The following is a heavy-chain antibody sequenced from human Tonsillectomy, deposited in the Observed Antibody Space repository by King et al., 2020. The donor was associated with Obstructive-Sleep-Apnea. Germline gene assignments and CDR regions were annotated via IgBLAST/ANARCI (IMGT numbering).Heavy chain of an antibody. CDR1: GFTFSSYS. CDR3: ARDSSGYSP. D-gene: IGHD3-22*01. J-gene: IGHJ5*02. V-gene: IGHV3-48*04. Sequence: VQLVESGGGLVQPGGSLRLSCAASGFTFSSYSMNWVRQAPGKGLEWVSYITSSSSTIYYADSVKGRFTISRDNAKNLLYLQMNSLRVEDTAVYYCARDSSGYSPWGQGTLVTVSS. CDR2: ITSSSSTI.